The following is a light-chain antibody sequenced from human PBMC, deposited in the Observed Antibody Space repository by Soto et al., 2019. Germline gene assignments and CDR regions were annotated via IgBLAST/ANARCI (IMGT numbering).Light chain of an antibody. CDR3: QQYSGSLT. Sequence: EIVLTQSPGTLSLSAGERATLSCRASQSLRSSYVAWYQQKPGQAPRLLIHGTSSRATGIPDRFSGSGSATDFTLTISRLEPEDFAVYYCQQYSGSLTFGGGTKVEIK. CDR2: GTS. CDR1: QSLRSSY. V-gene: IGKV3-20*01. J-gene: IGKJ4*01.